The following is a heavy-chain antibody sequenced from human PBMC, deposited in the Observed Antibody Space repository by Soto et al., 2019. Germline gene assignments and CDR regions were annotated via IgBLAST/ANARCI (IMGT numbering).Heavy chain of an antibody. J-gene: IGHJ4*01. CDR2: VCVSDAFI. Sequence: GGSLRLSCAASGFNVGAFAVNWVCQAPGKGLARVSGVCVSDAFIYYAGSVRGRFSISRDASENILFLQMNSLRLDYTALYCCTGEAVAGITGLDYWGPGTLVTVSS. CDR3: TGEAVAGITGLDY. CDR1: GFNVGAFA. D-gene: IGHD1-20*01. V-gene: IGHV3-23*01.